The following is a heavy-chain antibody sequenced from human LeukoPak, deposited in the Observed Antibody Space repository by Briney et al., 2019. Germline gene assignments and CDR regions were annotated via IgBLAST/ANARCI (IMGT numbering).Heavy chain of an antibody. J-gene: IGHJ6*03. CDR1: GYTFTSYY. Sequence: ASVKVSCKASGYTFTSYYMHWVRQAPGQGLEWMGIINPSGGSTSYAQKFQGRVTITTDESTSTAYMELSSLRSEDTAVYYCARSGYDYGNYYYYYMDVWGKGTTVTVSS. V-gene: IGHV1-46*01. CDR2: INPSGGST. D-gene: IGHD5-12*01. CDR3: ARSGYDYGNYYYYYMDV.